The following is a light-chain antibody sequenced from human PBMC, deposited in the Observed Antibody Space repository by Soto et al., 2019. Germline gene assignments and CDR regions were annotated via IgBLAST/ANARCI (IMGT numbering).Light chain of an antibody. V-gene: IGKV1-9*01. CDR2: AAS. J-gene: IGKJ4*01. Sequence: DIQLTQSPSFLSASVGDRVTISCRASQGVRSYLAWFQQKPGTAPKLLIYAASTLHSGVPSRFSGSGSGTEFTLTISSLQPDDFATYYCHQLNSYPLTFGGGTKVEIK. CDR3: HQLNSYPLT. CDR1: QGVRSY.